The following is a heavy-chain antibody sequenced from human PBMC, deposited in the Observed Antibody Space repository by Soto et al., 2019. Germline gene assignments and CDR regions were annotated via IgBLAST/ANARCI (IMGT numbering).Heavy chain of an antibody. Sequence: SETLSLTCAVYGGSFSGYYWSWIRQPPGKGLEWIGEINHSGSTNYNPSLKSRVTISVDTSKNQFSLKLSSVTAADTAVYYCGRGRRTFWSGYLYGMDVWGQGTTVTVSS. J-gene: IGHJ6*02. D-gene: IGHD3-3*01. CDR3: GRGRRTFWSGYLYGMDV. V-gene: IGHV4-34*01. CDR1: GGSFSGYY. CDR2: INHSGST.